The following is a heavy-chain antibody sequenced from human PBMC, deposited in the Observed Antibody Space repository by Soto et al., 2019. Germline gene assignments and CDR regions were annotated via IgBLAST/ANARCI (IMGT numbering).Heavy chain of an antibody. CDR3: ARDYYYGMDV. Sequence: PSQTLSLTCAISGDSVSSDSAAWNWIRQPPSRGLEWLGRTYYRSEWYNDYAVSMKSRIVITPDTSKNQFSLQLNSVTPEDTAVYFCARDYYYGMDVWGQGTTVTVSS. CDR1: GDSVSSDSAA. CDR2: TYYRSEWYN. V-gene: IGHV6-1*01. J-gene: IGHJ6*02.